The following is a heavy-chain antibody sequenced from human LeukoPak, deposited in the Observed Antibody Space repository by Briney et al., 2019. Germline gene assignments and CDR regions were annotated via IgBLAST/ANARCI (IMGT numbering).Heavy chain of an antibody. CDR2: ISGGGRNT. CDR1: GFTFSTYA. D-gene: IGHD1-26*01. V-gene: IGHV3-23*01. CDR3: AKEYSGSYFTFDY. J-gene: IGHJ4*02. Sequence: PGGSLRLSCAASGFTFSTYAMTWVRQAPGKGLEWVSTISGGGRNTYYADSVKGRFTISRDNSKNTLYLQMNSLRLDDTAVYYCAKEYSGSYFTFDYWGQGTLVTVSS.